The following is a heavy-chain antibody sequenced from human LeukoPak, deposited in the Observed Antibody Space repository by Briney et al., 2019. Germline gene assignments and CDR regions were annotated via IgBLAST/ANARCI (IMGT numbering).Heavy chain of an antibody. CDR1: GGSISSYY. J-gene: IGHJ5*02. V-gene: IGHV4-59*08. D-gene: IGHD6-13*01. Sequence: SETLSLTSTVSGGSISSYYWSWIRQPPGKGLEWIGYIYYSGSTNYNPSLKSRVTISVDTSKNQFSLKLSSVTAADTAVYYCARRRSSSWNHNWFDPWGQGTLVTVSS. CDR3: ARRRSSSWNHNWFDP. CDR2: IYYSGST.